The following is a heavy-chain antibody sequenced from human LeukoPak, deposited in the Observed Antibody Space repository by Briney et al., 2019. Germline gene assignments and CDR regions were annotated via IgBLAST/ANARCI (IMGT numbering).Heavy chain of an antibody. CDR2: ITSNSKYI. Sequence: PGGSLRLSCAASGFTFSSYEMNWVRQAPGKGLEWVSSITSNSKYIEYGDSVKGRFTLSRDNAKISLYLQMNSLRAEDTAVYYCARGQYKLDAFDIWGQGTMVTVSS. CDR1: GFTFSSYE. CDR3: ARGQYKLDAFDI. V-gene: IGHV3-21*01. D-gene: IGHD1-14*01. J-gene: IGHJ3*02.